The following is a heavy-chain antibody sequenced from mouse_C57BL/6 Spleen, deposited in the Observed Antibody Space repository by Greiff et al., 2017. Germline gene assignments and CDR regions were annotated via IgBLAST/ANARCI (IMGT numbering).Heavy chain of an antibody. Sequence: QVQLQQSGAELAKPGASVKLSCKASGYTFISYWMHWVKQRPGQGLEWIGYINPSSGYTKYNQKFKDKATLTADKSASTAYMQLSSLTYEDAAVYYCARNYGNHEEYFDVWGTGTTVNVSS. V-gene: IGHV1-7*01. CDR3: ARNYGNHEEYFDV. CDR1: GYTFISYW. CDR2: INPSSGYT. D-gene: IGHD2-1*01. J-gene: IGHJ1*03.